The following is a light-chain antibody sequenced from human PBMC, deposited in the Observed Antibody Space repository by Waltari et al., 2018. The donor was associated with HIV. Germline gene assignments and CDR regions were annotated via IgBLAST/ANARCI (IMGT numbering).Light chain of an antibody. J-gene: IGKJ5*01. CDR1: QSVSSY. Sequence: DIVLTQSPATLSLSPGESATLSCRASQSVSSYLAWYQQKPAQAPRLLTYDASNRATGIAARFSGSGSGTDFTLTISSLEPEDFAVYYCQQRSNWPPAFGQATRLEI. CDR3: QQRSNWPPA. CDR2: DAS. V-gene: IGKV3-11*01.